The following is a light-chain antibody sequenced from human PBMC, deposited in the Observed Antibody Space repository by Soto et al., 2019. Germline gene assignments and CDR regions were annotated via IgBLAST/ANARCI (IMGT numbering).Light chain of an antibody. CDR3: QQYGSSPQT. CDR1: QTVRNNY. Sequence: EIVLTQSPGTLSLSPGERATLFCRASQTVRNNYLAWYQQRPGQAPRLLIYDASNRATGIPARFSGSGSGTDFTLTISSLEPEDFAVYYCQQYGSSPQTFGQGTKVDIK. CDR2: DAS. J-gene: IGKJ1*01. V-gene: IGKV3-20*01.